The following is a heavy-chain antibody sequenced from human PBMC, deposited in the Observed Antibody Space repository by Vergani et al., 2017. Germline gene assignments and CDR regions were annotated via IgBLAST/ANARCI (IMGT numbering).Heavy chain of an antibody. D-gene: IGHD2-21*01. J-gene: IGHJ2*01. CDR2: IYDSGDT. V-gene: IGHV4-59*08. CDR3: ARSQGDYWYFDL. CDR1: GDSMNTYY. Sequence: QVQLQESGPGLVKPSETLSLTCSVSGDSMNTYYWTWIRQPPGKGLEWIGYIYDSGDTKYNPSLKSRVTMSLDTSKNRFSLNLTSVTATDTAVYYCARSQGDYWYFDLWGPGSLVTVSS.